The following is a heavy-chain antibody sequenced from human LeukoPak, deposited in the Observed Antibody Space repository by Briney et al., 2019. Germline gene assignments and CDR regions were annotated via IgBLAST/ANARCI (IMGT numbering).Heavy chain of an antibody. CDR2: ISWDGGST. CDR3: AKGYCSGGSCYSGNYIDV. Sequence: GGSLRLSCAASGFTFDDYAMHWVRQAPGKGLEWVSLISWDGGSTYYADSVKGRFTISRDNSKNSLYLQMNSLRAEDTALYYGAKGYCSGGSCYSGNYIDVWGKGTTVTVSS. CDR1: GFTFDDYA. D-gene: IGHD2-15*01. J-gene: IGHJ6*03. V-gene: IGHV3-43D*03.